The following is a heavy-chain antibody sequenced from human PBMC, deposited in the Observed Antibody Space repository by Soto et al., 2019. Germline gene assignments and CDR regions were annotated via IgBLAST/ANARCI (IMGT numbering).Heavy chain of an antibody. V-gene: IGHV3-30-3*01. D-gene: IGHD1-1*01. CDR2: ISYEGSNT. J-gene: IGHJ6*02. CDR1: GFTFCTYG. CDR3: ARVTPGNNLYYFSGLDF. Sequence: PWGSLRLSCVASGFTFCTYGMRWFRQSPGKGLQWVALISYEGSNTYYADSVRGRFTISRDNSKNTLYLQMNTLRPEDTGLYYCARVTPGNNLYYFSGLDFWGQGTSVTVSS.